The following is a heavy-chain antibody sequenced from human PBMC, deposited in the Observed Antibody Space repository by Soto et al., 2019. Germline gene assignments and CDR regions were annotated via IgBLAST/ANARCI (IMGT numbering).Heavy chain of an antibody. J-gene: IGHJ6*02. CDR1: GFTFSSYS. CDR2: ISSSSSTI. V-gene: IGHV3-48*02. D-gene: IGHD6-6*01. CDR3: ARPEYSSSSYGMDV. Sequence: EVQLVESGGGLVQPGGSLRLSCAASGFTFSSYSMNWVRQAPEKGLEWVSYISSSSSTIYYADSVKGRFTISRDNAKNSLYLQMYSLRDEDTAVYYCARPEYSSSSYGMDVWGQGTTVTVSS.